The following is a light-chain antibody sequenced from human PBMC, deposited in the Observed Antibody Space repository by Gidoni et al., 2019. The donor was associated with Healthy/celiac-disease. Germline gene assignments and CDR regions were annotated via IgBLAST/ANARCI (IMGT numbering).Light chain of an antibody. CDR1: QSVSSY. Sequence: ELVLTQSPAPLSLSPGERATLSCRASQSVSSYLALYQQKPGQAPRLLIYDASNSATGIPARFSGSGSGTDFTLTISSLEPEDFAVYYCQQRSNWPPFTFGPGTKVDIK. V-gene: IGKV3-11*01. J-gene: IGKJ3*01. CDR2: DAS. CDR3: QQRSNWPPFT.